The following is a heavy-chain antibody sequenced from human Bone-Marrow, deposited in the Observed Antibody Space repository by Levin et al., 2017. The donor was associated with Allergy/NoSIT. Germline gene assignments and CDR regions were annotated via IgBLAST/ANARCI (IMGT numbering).Heavy chain of an antibody. Sequence: GGSLRLSCAASGFTFSSYGMHWVRQAPGKGLVWVAVIWYDGSNKYYADSVKGRFTISRDNSKNTLYLQMNSLRAEDTAVYYCARDNGMITFGGGDYWGQGTLVTVSS. D-gene: IGHD3-16*01. CDR3: ARDNGMITFGGGDY. CDR1: GFTFSSYG. J-gene: IGHJ4*02. CDR2: IWYDGSNK. V-gene: IGHV3-33*01.